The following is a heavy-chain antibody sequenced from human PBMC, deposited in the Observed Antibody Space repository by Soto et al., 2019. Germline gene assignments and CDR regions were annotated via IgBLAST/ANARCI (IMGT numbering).Heavy chain of an antibody. Sequence: GGSLRLSCAASGFTFSSYGMHWVRQAPGKGLEWVAVISYDGSNKYYADSVKGRFTISRDNSKDTLYLQMNSLRAEDTAVYYCAKGGRQWLVTSVFNYWGQGALVIVSS. CDR1: GFTFSSYG. D-gene: IGHD6-19*01. J-gene: IGHJ4*02. CDR2: ISYDGSNK. CDR3: AKGGRQWLVTSVFNY. V-gene: IGHV3-30*18.